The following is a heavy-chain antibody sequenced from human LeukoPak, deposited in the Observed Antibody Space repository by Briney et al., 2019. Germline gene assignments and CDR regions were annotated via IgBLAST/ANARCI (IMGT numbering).Heavy chain of an antibody. CDR3: ARARFYDSSGLDAFDI. D-gene: IGHD3-22*01. Sequence: GGSLRLSCAASGFTFSSYAMHWVRQAPGKGLEWVAVISYDGSNKYYADSVKGRVTISRDNSKNTLYLQMNSLRAEDTAVYYCARARFYDSSGLDAFDIWGQGTMVTVSS. CDR2: ISYDGSNK. V-gene: IGHV3-30-3*01. CDR1: GFTFSSYA. J-gene: IGHJ3*02.